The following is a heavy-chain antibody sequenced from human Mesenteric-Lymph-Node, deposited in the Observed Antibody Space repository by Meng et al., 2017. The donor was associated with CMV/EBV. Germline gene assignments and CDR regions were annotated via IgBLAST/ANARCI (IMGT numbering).Heavy chain of an antibody. Sequence: GESLKISCAASGFTFSSYAMHWVRQAPGKGLEWVAVISYDGSNKYYADSVKGRFTISRDNSKNTLYLQMNSLRAEDMALYYCAKDVAPNYGVDVWGQGTAVTVSS. D-gene: IGHD2-15*01. J-gene: IGHJ6*02. V-gene: IGHV3-30*04. CDR2: ISYDGSNK. CDR3: AKDVAPNYGVDV. CDR1: GFTFSSYA.